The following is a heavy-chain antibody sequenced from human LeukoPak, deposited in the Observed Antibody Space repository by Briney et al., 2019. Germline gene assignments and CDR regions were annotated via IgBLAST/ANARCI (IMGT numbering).Heavy chain of an antibody. CDR3: ARVLVYSYGYSFDY. D-gene: IGHD5-18*01. CDR2: INPNSGGT. CDR1: GYTLTELS. V-gene: IGHV1-2*02. J-gene: IGHJ4*02. Sequence: ASVKVSCKVSGYTLTELSMHWVRQAPGQGLEWMGWINPNSGGTNYAQKFQGRVTMTRDTSISTAYMELSRLRSDDTAVYYCARVLVYSYGYSFDYWGQGTLVTVSS.